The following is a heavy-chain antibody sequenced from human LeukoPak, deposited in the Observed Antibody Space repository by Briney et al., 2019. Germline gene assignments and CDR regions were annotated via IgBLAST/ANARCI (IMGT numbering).Heavy chain of an antibody. Sequence: GGSLRLSCAASGFTFSSYAMSWVRQAPGKGLEWVSAISGSGGSTYYADSVKGRFTISRDNSKNTLYLQMNSLRAEDTAVYYCAKDTPSNYYDSSGYYFHAFDIWGQGTMVTVSS. CDR3: AKDTPSNYYDSSGYYFHAFDI. V-gene: IGHV3-23*01. CDR2: ISGSGGST. CDR1: GFTFSSYA. J-gene: IGHJ3*02. D-gene: IGHD3-22*01.